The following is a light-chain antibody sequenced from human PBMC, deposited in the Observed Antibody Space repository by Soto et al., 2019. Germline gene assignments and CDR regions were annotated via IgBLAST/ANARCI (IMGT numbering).Light chain of an antibody. CDR2: GAS. Sequence: EIVRTQSPATLSVSPGERATLSCRASQSVSSNLAWYQQKPGQAPSLLIYGASTRATGVPPRFSGSGSGTEFSLTISSLQSEDVAVYDCQQNIDWPYTVGQGTKLEIK. CDR3: QQNIDWPYT. CDR1: QSVSSN. J-gene: IGKJ2*01. V-gene: IGKV3-15*01.